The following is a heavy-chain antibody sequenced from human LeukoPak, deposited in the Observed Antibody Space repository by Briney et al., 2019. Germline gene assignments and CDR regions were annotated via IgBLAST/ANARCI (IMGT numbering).Heavy chain of an antibody. D-gene: IGHD1-26*01. Sequence: SGTLSLTCGVSGVSITTTNYWSWVRQPPGGGLEWIGEISLAGRTRYNPSLKSRVNISIDESKNHLYLNLASVTAADTAVYYCSRESGPFCPFGHWGQGTLVAVTS. CDR3: SRESGPFCPFGH. J-gene: IGHJ4*02. CDR2: ISLAGRT. V-gene: IGHV4-4*02. CDR1: GVSITTTNY.